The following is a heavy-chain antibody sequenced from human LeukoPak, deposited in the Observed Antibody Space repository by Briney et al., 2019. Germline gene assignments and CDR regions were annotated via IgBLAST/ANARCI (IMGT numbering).Heavy chain of an antibody. V-gene: IGHV1-8*01. CDR3: ARGQNDYTNYYYYYGMDV. D-gene: IGHD4-11*01. Sequence: ASVKVSCKASGYTFTSYDINWVRQATGQGLEWMGWMNPNSGNTGYAQKFQGRVTMTRNTSISTAYMELSSLRSVDTAVYYCARGQNDYTNYYYYYGMDVWGQGTTVTVSS. CDR1: GYTFTSYD. J-gene: IGHJ6*02. CDR2: MNPNSGNT.